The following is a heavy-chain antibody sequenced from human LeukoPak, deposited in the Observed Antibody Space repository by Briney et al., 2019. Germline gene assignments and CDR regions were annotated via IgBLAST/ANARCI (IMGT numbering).Heavy chain of an antibody. CDR2: INHSGST. CDR3: ARGSGVQLQY. J-gene: IGHJ4*02. V-gene: IGHV4-34*01. D-gene: IGHD4-11*01. CDR1: GGSFSGYY. Sequence: SETLSLTCAVYGGSFSGYYWSWLRQPPGKGLEWIGEINHSGSTNYNPSLESRVTISVATTNNEFSLKLSPVTAADTAVYYCARGSGVQLQYWGQGTLVTVSS.